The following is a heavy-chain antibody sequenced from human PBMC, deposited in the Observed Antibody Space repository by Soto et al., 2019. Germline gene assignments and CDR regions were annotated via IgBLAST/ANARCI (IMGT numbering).Heavy chain of an antibody. D-gene: IGHD1-26*01. CDR3: ARDDSGFSGSHYIDYFNY. Sequence: GASVKGSCKASGNTLPNYAIYWGRQAPGQRVEWMGWINGGNGNTYYSEHFQGRVTFTRDTSAGTVYMQLSSLISEDTAVYYCARDDSGFSGSHYIDYFNYWGQGALVTVSS. CDR2: INGGNGNT. J-gene: IGHJ4*02. V-gene: IGHV1-3*01. CDR1: GNTLPNYA.